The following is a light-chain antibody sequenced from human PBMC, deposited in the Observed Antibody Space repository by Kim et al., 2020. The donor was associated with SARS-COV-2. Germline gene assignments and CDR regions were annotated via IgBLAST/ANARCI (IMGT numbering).Light chain of an antibody. V-gene: IGLV2-14*04. CDR3: SSYTSSSTLM. CDR1: SSDIGDYNY. J-gene: IGLJ3*02. CDR2: DVT. Sequence: GQSITISCTGTSSDIGDYNYVSWYQQHPGEAPKLMIYDVTNRPSGVSNRLSGSKSGNTASLTISGLQAEDEAVYYCSSYTSSSTLMFGGGTQLTVL.